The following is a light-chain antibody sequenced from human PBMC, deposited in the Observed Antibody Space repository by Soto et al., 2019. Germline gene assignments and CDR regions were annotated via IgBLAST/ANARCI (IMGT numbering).Light chain of an antibody. CDR1: QSASSY. J-gene: IGKJ2*01. Sequence: EIVLTQSPATLSLSPGERATLSCRASQSASSYLAWYQQKPGQAPRLLIYDASNRATGVPARFSGSGSGTDFTLTISSLEPEDFAVYHCQQRSNWPPGGTFGQGTKLEIK. CDR3: QQRSNWPPGGT. V-gene: IGKV3-11*01. CDR2: DAS.